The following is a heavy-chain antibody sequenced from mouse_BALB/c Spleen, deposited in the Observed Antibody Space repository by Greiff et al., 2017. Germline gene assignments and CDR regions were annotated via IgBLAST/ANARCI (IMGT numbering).Heavy chain of an antibody. CDR1: GYTFTSYV. Sequence: VHVKQSGPELVTPGASVKMSCKASGYTFTSYVMHWVKQKPGQGLEWIGYIYPYNDGTKYNEKFKGKATLTSDKSSSTAYMELSSLTSEDSAVYYCARSRPPAWFADWGQGTLVTVSA. V-gene: IGHV1-14*01. CDR2: IYPYNDGT. CDR3: ARSRPPAWFAD. J-gene: IGHJ3*01.